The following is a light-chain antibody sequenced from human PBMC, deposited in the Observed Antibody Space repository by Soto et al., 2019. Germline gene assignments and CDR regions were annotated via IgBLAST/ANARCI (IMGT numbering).Light chain of an antibody. CDR2: EVS. Sequence: QSALTQPPSASGSPGQSVTISCTGTTSDVGVYNFVSWYQQHPGKAPKLMIYEVSERPSGVPDRFSGSKFGNTASLTVSVLQAEDEADYYCSSYAGSNIVVFGGGTKLTVL. V-gene: IGLV2-8*01. CDR1: TSDVGVYNF. J-gene: IGLJ3*02. CDR3: SSYAGSNIVV.